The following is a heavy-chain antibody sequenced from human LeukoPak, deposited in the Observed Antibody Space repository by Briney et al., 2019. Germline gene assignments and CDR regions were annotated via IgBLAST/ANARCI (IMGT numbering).Heavy chain of an antibody. Sequence: KPSETLPLTCTVSGVSISSGGYYWSWIRQHPGKGLEWIGYIYYSGSTYYNPSLKSQLTISLDTSNNQFSLKLSSVTAADTAVYYCARGPVRDYSNYWGRGTLVTVSS. V-gene: IGHV4-31*01. CDR3: ARGPVRDYSNY. D-gene: IGHD4-11*01. CDR1: GVSISSGGYY. CDR2: IYYSGST. J-gene: IGHJ4*02.